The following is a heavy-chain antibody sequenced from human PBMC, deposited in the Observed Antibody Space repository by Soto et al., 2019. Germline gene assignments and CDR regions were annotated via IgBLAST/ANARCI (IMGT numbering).Heavy chain of an antibody. J-gene: IGHJ4*02. CDR1: GFTFSSYA. Sequence: PGGSLRLSCAASGFTFSSYAMHWVRQAPGKGLEWVAVISYDGSNKYYADSVKGRFTISRDDSKNTLCLQMNSLRAEDTAVYYCARSNYDSSGYYFDYWGQGTLVTVSS. CDR2: ISYDGSNK. CDR3: ARSNYDSSGYYFDY. V-gene: IGHV3-30-3*01. D-gene: IGHD3-22*01.